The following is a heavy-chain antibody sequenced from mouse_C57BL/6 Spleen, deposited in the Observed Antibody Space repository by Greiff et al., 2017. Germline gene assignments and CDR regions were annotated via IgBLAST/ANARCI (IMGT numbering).Heavy chain of an antibody. CDR1: GYAFSSSW. CDR3: AREDGYGSSYWYFEV. V-gene: IGHV1-82*01. Sequence: QVQLQQSGPELVKPGASVKISCKASGYAFSSSWMNWVKQRPGKGLEWIGRIYPGDGNTNYNGKFKGKATLTADKSSSTAYMQLISLTSEDSAVYFCAREDGYGSSYWYFEVWGTGTTVTVSS. D-gene: IGHD1-1*01. J-gene: IGHJ1*03. CDR2: IYPGDGNT.